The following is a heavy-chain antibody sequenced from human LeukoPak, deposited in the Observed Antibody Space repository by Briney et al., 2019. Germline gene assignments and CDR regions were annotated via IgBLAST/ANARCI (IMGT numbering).Heavy chain of an antibody. Sequence: ASVKVSCKASGYTFTSYGISWVRQAPGQGLEWMGWFSAYNGNTNYAQKLQGRVTMTTDTSTNTAYMELRSLRSDDTAVYYCARDLQLWSFYYGMDVWAKGPRSPSP. CDR3: ARDLQLWSFYYGMDV. V-gene: IGHV1-18*01. D-gene: IGHD5-18*01. CDR2: FSAYNGNT. CDR1: GYTFTSYG. J-gene: IGHJ6*02.